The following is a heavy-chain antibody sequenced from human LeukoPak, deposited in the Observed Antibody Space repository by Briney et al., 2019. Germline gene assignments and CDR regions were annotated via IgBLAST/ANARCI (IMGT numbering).Heavy chain of an antibody. CDR1: AFTFCSYA. J-gene: IGHJ3*02. D-gene: IGHD5-18*01. CDR3: AREYSFLSAFEI. CDR2: ISYDGSNK. Sequence: GGSLRFSCAASAFTFCSYAMVWLRQAPGQGLEWVAGISYDGSNKSYEDYVKGRFTSSRDNSKNTLYLQMNSLRAKDTAVYYSAREYSFLSAFEIWGQRAMVTVSS. V-gene: IGHV3-30-3*01.